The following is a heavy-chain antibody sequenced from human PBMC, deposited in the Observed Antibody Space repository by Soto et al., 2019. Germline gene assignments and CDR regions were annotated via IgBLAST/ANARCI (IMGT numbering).Heavy chain of an antibody. D-gene: IGHD3-9*01. CDR1: GFTFSSYS. Sequence: GGSLRLSCAASGFTFSSYSMNWVRQAPGKGLEWVSSISSSSSYIYYADSVKGRFTISRDNAKNSLYLQMNSLRAEDTAVYYCARDVGSLLRYFDWTSFYYYYYMDVWGKGTTVTVSS. J-gene: IGHJ6*03. V-gene: IGHV3-21*01. CDR3: ARDVGSLLRYFDWTSFYYYYYMDV. CDR2: ISSSSSYI.